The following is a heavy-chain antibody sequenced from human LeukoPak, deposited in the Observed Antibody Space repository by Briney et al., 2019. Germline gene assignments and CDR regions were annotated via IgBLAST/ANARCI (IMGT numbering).Heavy chain of an antibody. Sequence: GGSLRLSCAASGFIVSGDFMSWVRQAPGKGLEWVSPISGGGGSTYYADSVKGRFTNSRDNSKNTLYLQVNSLGAEDTAVYYCAKGGKWDVTPFDYWGQGTLVTVSS. V-gene: IGHV3-23*01. J-gene: IGHJ4*02. CDR1: GFIVSGDF. CDR3: AKGGKWDVTPFDY. D-gene: IGHD1-26*01. CDR2: ISGGGGST.